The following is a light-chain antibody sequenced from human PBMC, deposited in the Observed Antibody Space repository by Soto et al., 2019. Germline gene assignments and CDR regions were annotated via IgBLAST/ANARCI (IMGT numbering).Light chain of an antibody. Sequence: DIQMTQSPSTLSASVGDRVTFTCRASQSISTWLAWFQPKPGKATKDLIYNASSLQSGVPSRFSGSGSGTEFTLTISSLQPDDFATYYCQQHNGYFGGGTKVEI. J-gene: IGKJ4*01. CDR3: QQHNGY. CDR2: NAS. V-gene: IGKV1-5*01. CDR1: QSISTW.